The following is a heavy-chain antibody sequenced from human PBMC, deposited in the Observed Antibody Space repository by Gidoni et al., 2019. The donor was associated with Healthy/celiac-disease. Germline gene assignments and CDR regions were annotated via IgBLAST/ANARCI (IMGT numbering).Heavy chain of an antibody. CDR1: GYSFTSYW. Sequence: EVQLVQSGAEVKKPGESLKISCKGSGYSFTSYWIGWVRQMPGKGLEWMGIIYPGDSDTRYSPSFQGQVTISADKSISTAYLQWSSLKASDTAMYYCARRKVDIVATAHFDYWGQGTLVTVSS. CDR3: ARRKVDIVATAHFDY. CDR2: IYPGDSDT. D-gene: IGHD5-12*01. V-gene: IGHV5-51*01. J-gene: IGHJ4*02.